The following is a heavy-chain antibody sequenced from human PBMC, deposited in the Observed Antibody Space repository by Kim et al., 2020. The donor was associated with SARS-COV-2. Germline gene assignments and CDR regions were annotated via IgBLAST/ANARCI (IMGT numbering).Heavy chain of an antibody. Sequence: SLKSRVTISVDTSKNQFSLKLSSVTAADTAVYHCARGRITIFGVVTEFDYWGQGTLVTVSS. V-gene: IGHV4-31*02. D-gene: IGHD3-3*01. J-gene: IGHJ4*02. CDR3: ARGRITIFGVVTEFDY.